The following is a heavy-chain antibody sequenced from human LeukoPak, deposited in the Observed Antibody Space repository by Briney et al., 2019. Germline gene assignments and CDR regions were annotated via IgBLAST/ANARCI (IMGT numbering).Heavy chain of an antibody. D-gene: IGHD1-26*01. CDR2: IYYSGST. Sequence: SETLSLTCTVSGGSISSYYWSWIRQPPGKGLEWIGYIYYSGSTNYNPSLKSRVTISVDTSKNQFSLKLSSVTAADTAVYYCARSNSGSRWYYGMVVWGQGTTVTVSS. CDR3: ARSNSGSRWYYGMVV. V-gene: IGHV4-59*01. CDR1: GGSISSYY. J-gene: IGHJ6*02.